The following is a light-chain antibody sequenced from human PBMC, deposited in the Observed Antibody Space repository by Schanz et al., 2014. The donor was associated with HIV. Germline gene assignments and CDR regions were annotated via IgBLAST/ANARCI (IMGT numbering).Light chain of an antibody. CDR1: SSDVGGYNY. Sequence: QSALTQPASVSGSPGQSITISCTGTSSDVGGYNYVSWYQQHPGKAPKLMIYDVSNRPSGVSNRFSGSKSGNTASLTISGLQAEDEADYYCSSYTISSPFVVLGGGTKLTVL. CDR3: SSYTISSPFVV. J-gene: IGLJ2*01. V-gene: IGLV2-14*01. CDR2: DVS.